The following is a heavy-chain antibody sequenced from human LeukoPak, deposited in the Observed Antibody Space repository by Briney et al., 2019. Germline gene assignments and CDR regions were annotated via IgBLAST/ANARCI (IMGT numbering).Heavy chain of an antibody. D-gene: IGHD4-23*01. CDR2: IYYSGST. Sequence: SETLSHTCTVSGGSISSYYWSWIRQPPGKGLEWIGYIYYSGSTNYNPSLKSRVTISVDTSKNQFSLKLSSVTAADTAVYYCARGGPDYGGNSGWFDPWGQGTLVTVSS. CDR3: ARGGPDYGGNSGWFDP. CDR1: GGSISSYY. J-gene: IGHJ5*02. V-gene: IGHV4-59*01.